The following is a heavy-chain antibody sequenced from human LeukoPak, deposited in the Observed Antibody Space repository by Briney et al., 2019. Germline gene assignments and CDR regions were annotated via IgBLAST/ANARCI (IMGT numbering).Heavy chain of an antibody. V-gene: IGHV3-21*01. CDR3: ARDRSASNSPYSAFGY. CDR1: GFSFSTYS. Sequence: GGSLRLSCAASGFSFSTYSMHWVRQAPGKGLEWVSSISSSASYIYYADSVKGRFTISRDNAKNSLYLQMNSLRAEDTAVYYCARDRSASNSPYSAFGYWGQGTLVTVSS. CDR2: ISSSASYI. J-gene: IGHJ4*02. D-gene: IGHD4-11*01.